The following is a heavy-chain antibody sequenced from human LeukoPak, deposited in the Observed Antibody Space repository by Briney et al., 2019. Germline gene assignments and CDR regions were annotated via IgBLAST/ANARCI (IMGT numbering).Heavy chain of an antibody. CDR1: GFTFSSYG. J-gene: IGHJ6*04. D-gene: IGHD3-10*02. CDR3: VELGITMIGGV. CDR2: IYSGGST. Sequence: GGSLRLSCAASGFTFSSYGMSWVRQAPGKGLEWVSLIYSGGSTYYADSVKGRFTISRDNAKNSLYLQMNSLRAEDTAVYYCVELGITMIGGVWGKGTTVTISS. V-gene: IGHV3-23*03.